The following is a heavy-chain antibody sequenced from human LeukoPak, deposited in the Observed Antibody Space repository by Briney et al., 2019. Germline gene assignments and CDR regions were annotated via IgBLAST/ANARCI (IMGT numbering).Heavy chain of an antibody. D-gene: IGHD1-14*01. Sequence: GGSLRLSCAGSGFTFGGYGMHWFRQTPGKGLEWVAVIACDGSRAFYADSVKGRFTISRDNSKNTMSVQMDDPRAEDTAVYYCTRYNNDHFDYWGQGTLVTVSS. CDR2: IACDGSRA. V-gene: IGHV3-33*01. J-gene: IGHJ4*02. CDR3: TRYNNDHFDY. CDR1: GFTFGGYG.